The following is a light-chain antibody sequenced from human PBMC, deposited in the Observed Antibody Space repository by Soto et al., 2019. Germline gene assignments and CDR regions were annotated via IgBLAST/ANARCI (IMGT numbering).Light chain of an antibody. CDR1: QSVSSSS. CDR2: GAS. CDR3: QQHGTSPLT. V-gene: IGKV3-20*01. Sequence: EIVLTQSPGTLSLSPGERATLSCRASQSVSSSSLAWFQQKPGQAPRLLIYGASSRATGIPDRFSGSGSGTDFTLTISRLESDDFAVYYCQQHGTSPLTFGGGTKVDIK. J-gene: IGKJ4*01.